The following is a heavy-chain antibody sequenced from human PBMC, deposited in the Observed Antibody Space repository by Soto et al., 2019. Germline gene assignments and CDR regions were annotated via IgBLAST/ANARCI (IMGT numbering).Heavy chain of an antibody. J-gene: IGHJ4*02. V-gene: IGHV4-34*01. CDR1: GGSFSGYY. Sequence: PSETLSLTCAVYGGSFSGYYWSWIRQPPGKGLEWIGEINHSGSTNYNPSLKSRVTISVDTSKNQLSLKLSSVTAADTAVYYCARHPSYYFDYWGQGTLVTVSS. CDR3: ARHPSYYFDY. CDR2: INHSGST.